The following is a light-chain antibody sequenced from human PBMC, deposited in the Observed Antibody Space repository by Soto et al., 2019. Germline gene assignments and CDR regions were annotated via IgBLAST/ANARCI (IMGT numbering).Light chain of an antibody. CDR3: QQRSIWPPVT. J-gene: IGKJ5*01. Sequence: EIVLTQSPATLSLSPGERATLSCRASPSVTNYLAWYQQKPGQAPRLLIYGAFNRATGIPARFSGSGSGTDFTLTISSLEPEDFAVYYCQQRSIWPPVTFGQGTRLEI. CDR1: PSVTNY. V-gene: IGKV3-11*01. CDR2: GAF.